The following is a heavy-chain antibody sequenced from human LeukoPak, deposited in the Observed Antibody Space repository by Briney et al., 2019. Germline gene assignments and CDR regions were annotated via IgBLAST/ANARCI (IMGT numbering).Heavy chain of an antibody. CDR3: TTILTYYYDSSGYPAYYFDY. J-gene: IGHJ4*02. CDR1: GFTFSNAW. Sequence: PGGSLRLSCAAPGFTFSNAWMSWVRQAPGKGLEWVGRIKSKTDGGTTDYAAPVKGRFTISRDDSKNTLYLQMNSLKTEDTAVYYCTTILTYYYDSSGYPAYYFDYWGQGTLVTVSS. D-gene: IGHD3-22*01. V-gene: IGHV3-15*01. CDR2: IKSKTDGGTT.